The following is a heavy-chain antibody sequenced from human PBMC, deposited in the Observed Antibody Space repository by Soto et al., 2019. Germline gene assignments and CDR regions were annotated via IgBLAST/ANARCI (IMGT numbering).Heavy chain of an antibody. CDR2: ISYDGSNK. D-gene: IGHD2-2*01. CDR3: ARDRCSSTSCYPDYYYGMDG. V-gene: IGHV3-30-3*01. CDR1: GFTFSSYA. Sequence: SLRLSCAASGFTFSSYAMHWVRQAPGKGLEWVAVISYDGSNKYYADSVKGRFTISRDNSKNTLYLQMNSLRAEDTAVYYCARDRCSSTSCYPDYYYGMDGWGQGTTVTVSS. J-gene: IGHJ6*02.